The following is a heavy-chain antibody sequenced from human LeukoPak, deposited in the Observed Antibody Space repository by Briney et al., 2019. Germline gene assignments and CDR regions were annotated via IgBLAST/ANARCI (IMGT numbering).Heavy chain of an antibody. CDR1: EFVFRDYY. J-gene: IGHJ4*02. CDR2: ISDSGSTI. V-gene: IGHV3-11*01. CDR3: AREMEGDYGSGTFFDL. D-gene: IGHD3-10*01. Sequence: GGSLRLSCAASEFVFRDYYMSWIRQAPGKGLEWVSYISDSGSTIYYADSVKGRFTISRDNVKNSLYLQMNGLRAEDTAVYYCAREMEGDYGSGTFFDLWGQGALVTVSS.